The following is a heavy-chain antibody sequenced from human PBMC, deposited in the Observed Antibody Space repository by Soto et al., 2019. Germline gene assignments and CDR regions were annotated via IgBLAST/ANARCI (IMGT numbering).Heavy chain of an antibody. CDR3: ARLRGYCSSTSCYPNWFDP. Sequence: SETLSLTCAVYGGSFSGYYWSWIRQPPGKGLEWIGEINHSGSTNYNPSLKSRVTISVDTSKNQFSLKLSSVTAADTAVYYCARLRGYCSSTSCYPNWFDPWGQGTLVTVSS. CDR1: GGSFSGYY. D-gene: IGHD2-2*01. CDR2: INHSGST. J-gene: IGHJ5*02. V-gene: IGHV4-34*01.